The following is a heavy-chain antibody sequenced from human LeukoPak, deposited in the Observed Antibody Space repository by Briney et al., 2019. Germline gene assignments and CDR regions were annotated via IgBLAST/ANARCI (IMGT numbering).Heavy chain of an antibody. CDR2: INSGSDII. CDR1: GFTFPTYH. CDR3: ARGRGYCSRTTCWYFDY. D-gene: IGHD2-2*01. J-gene: IGHJ4*02. V-gene: IGHV3-48*01. Sequence: GGSLRLSCAASGFTFPTYHMVWVRQSPGKGLEWLAYINSGSDIIYYADPVKGRFTISRDNAKNSLYLEMISLRAEDTAVYFCARGRGYCSRTTCWYFDYWGQGTLVTVSS.